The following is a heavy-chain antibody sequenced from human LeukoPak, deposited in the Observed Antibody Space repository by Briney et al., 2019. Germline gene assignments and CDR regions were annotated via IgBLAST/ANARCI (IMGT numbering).Heavy chain of an antibody. Sequence: GGSLRLSCAASEFTVSSNYMSGVRQAPGKGLEWVSTIYSGGGTYYADSVKGRFTISRDNSRNTLYLQMNSLRAEDTAVYYCARDRHYYDSSGYHYWGQGTLVTVSS. CDR1: EFTVSSNY. CDR3: ARDRHYYDSSGYHY. D-gene: IGHD3-22*01. V-gene: IGHV3-53*01. J-gene: IGHJ4*02. CDR2: IYSGGGT.